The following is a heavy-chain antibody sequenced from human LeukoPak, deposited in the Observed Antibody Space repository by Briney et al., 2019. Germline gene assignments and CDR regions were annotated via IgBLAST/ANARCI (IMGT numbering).Heavy chain of an antibody. D-gene: IGHD5-18*01. CDR2: ISSSSSYI. CDR1: GFPFSSYS. V-gene: IGHV3-21*01. CDR3: ARDARGYSYGYYFDD. Sequence: GGSLRLSCAASGFPFSSYSMNWVRQAPGKGLQRVSSISSSSSYIYYADSVKGRFTISRDNAKNSLYLQMNSLRAEDTAVYYCARDARGYSYGYYFDDWGQGTLVTVSS. J-gene: IGHJ4*02.